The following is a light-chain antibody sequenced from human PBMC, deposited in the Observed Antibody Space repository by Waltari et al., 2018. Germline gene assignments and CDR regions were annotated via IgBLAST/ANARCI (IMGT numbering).Light chain of an antibody. V-gene: IGLV2-14*01. Sequence: QSALTQPASVSGSPGQSIPIPCTGTSRDIGYDNFVSCYQQHPGKVPKPLIYQVNNRPSGVSNRFSGSKSGNTASLTISGLQAEDEADYYCSSYTRSSTLYVFGTGTKVTVL. CDR1: SRDIGYDNF. J-gene: IGLJ1*01. CDR2: QVN. CDR3: SSYTRSSTLYV.